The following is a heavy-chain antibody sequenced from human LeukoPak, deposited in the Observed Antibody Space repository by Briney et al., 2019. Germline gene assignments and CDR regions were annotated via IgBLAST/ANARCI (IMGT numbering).Heavy chain of an antibody. D-gene: IGHD3-10*01. V-gene: IGHV1-46*01. J-gene: IGHJ6*04. Sequence: ASVKVSCKASGYTFTYRYLHWVRQAPGQGLEWMGIINPSGGSTSYAQKFQGRVTMTRDTSTSTVYMELSSLRSEDTAVYYCARGGSGTLIHLDVWGKGTTVTISS. CDR3: ARGGSGTLIHLDV. CDR1: GYTFTYRY. CDR2: INPSGGST.